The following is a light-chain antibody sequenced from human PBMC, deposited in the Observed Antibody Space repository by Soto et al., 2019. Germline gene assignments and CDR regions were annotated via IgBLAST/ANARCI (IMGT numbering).Light chain of an antibody. V-gene: IGKV3-15*01. CDR2: GAS. CDR1: QSVRSN. Sequence: EIVMTQSPATLSVSPGERATLSCRASQSVRSNLAWYHQKPGQAPRLLIYGASTRATGSPARFSGSGSGTEFTLTISSLQSEDFAVYYCQQYNNWHTFGQGTKVEIK. CDR3: QQYNNWHT. J-gene: IGKJ1*01.